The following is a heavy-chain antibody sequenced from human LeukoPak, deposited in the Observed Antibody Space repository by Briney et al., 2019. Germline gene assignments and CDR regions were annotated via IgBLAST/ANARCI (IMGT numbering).Heavy chain of an antibody. CDR3: AKDLSDDFWSGYYFDY. V-gene: IGHV3-30*02. J-gene: IGHJ4*02. D-gene: IGHD3-3*01. Sequence: GGSLRLSCAASGFTFSSYGMHWVRQAPGKWLEWVAFIRYDGSNKYYADSVKGRFNISRDNSKNALYLQMNSLRADDTAVYYCAKDLSDDFWSGYYFDYWGQGTLVTVSS. CDR2: IRYDGSNK. CDR1: GFTFSSYG.